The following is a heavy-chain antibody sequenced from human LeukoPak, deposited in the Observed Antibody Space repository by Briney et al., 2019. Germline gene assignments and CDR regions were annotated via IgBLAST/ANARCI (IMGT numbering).Heavy chain of an antibody. CDR3: ARVRRYSGRSDVFDI. J-gene: IGHJ3*02. CDR1: GGSISSTSFY. Sequence: SETLSLTCSVSGGSISSTSFYWGWIRQPPGKGLEWIGSIYHSGTTYFNPSLKSRVIISVDTSNNLFSLKLSSVTAADTAVYYCARVRRYSGRSDVFDIWGQGTMVTVSS. V-gene: IGHV4-39*01. CDR2: IYHSGTT. D-gene: IGHD1-26*01.